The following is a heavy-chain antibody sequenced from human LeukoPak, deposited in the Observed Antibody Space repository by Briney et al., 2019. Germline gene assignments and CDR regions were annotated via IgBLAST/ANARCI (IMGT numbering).Heavy chain of an antibody. J-gene: IGHJ3*02. CDR3: ASFGVVIFAFDI. V-gene: IGHV1-69*01. CDR1: GGTFSSYA. D-gene: IGHD3-3*01. Sequence: SVKVSCKASGGTFSSYAISWVRQAPGQGLEWMGGIIPIFGTANYAQKFQGRVTITADESTSTAYMELSSLRSEDTAVYYCASFGVVIFAFDIWGQGTMVTVSS. CDR2: IIPIFGTA.